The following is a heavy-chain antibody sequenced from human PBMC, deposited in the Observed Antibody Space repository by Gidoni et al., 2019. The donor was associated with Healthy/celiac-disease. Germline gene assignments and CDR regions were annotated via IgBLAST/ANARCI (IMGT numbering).Heavy chain of an antibody. CDR3: AKVGENDFWSGYYLGQANWFDP. J-gene: IGHJ5*02. CDR2: ISGSGGST. D-gene: IGHD3-3*01. Sequence: EVQLLESGGGLVQPGGSLRLSCAASGFTFSSYDMSWVRQAPGKGLEWVSAISGSGGSTYYADSVKGRFTISRDNSKNTLYLQMNSLRAEDTAVYYCAKVGENDFWSGYYLGQANWFDPWGQGTLVTVSS. CDR1: GFTFSSYD. V-gene: IGHV3-23*01.